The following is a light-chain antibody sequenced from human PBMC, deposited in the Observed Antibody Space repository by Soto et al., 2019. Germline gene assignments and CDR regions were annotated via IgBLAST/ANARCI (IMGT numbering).Light chain of an antibody. Sequence: DIQMTQSPSTLSASVGDRVTITCRASQSISSWLAWYQQKPGKAPNLVIYKASSLESGVPSRFSGSGSGTEFTLTISSLQPDDFATDYCQQYNSYPHTFGQGTKLEIK. V-gene: IGKV1-5*03. J-gene: IGKJ2*01. CDR3: QQYNSYPHT. CDR2: KAS. CDR1: QSISSW.